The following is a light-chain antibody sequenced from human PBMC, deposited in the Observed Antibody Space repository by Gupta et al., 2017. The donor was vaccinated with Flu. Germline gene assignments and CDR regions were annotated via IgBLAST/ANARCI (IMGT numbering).Light chain of an antibody. Sequence: GQTASIACGGNNIGRETVHWYKQKPGQAPVLVLYDDDFRPSGIPERFSGSNSGNTATLTIRRVEAGDEADDYCQVWDTASDHWLFGAGTTLTVV. CDR2: DDD. CDR1: NIGRET. CDR3: QVWDTASDHWL. V-gene: IGLV3-21*02. J-gene: IGLJ3*02.